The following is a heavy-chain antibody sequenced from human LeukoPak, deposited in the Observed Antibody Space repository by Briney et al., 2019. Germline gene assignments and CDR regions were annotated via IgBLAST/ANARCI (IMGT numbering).Heavy chain of an antibody. CDR2: IYTSGST. CDR3: ARDNYDILTGYSYFDY. Sequence: PSETLSLTCTVSGGSISSYYWSWIRQPAGKGLEWIGRIYTSGSTNYNPSLKSRVTMSVDTSKNQFSLKLSSVTAADTAVYYCARDNYDILTGYSYFDYWGQGTLVTVSS. D-gene: IGHD3-9*01. V-gene: IGHV4-4*07. J-gene: IGHJ4*02. CDR1: GGSISSYY.